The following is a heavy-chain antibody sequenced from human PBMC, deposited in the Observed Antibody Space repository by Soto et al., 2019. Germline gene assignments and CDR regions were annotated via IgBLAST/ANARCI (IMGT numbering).Heavy chain of an antibody. CDR3: ARDRFGEPVGWFDP. CDR1: GGSISSYY. CDR2: IYYSGST. Sequence: PSETLSLTCTVSGGSISSYYWSWIRQPPGKGLEWIGYIYYSGSTNYNPSLKSRVTISVDTSKNQFSLKLSSVTAADTAVYYCARDRFGEPVGWFDPWGQGTLVTVSS. V-gene: IGHV4-59*01. J-gene: IGHJ5*02. D-gene: IGHD3-10*01.